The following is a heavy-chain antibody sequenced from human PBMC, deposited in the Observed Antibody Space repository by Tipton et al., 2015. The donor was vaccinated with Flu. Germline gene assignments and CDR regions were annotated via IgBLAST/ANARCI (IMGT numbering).Heavy chain of an antibody. V-gene: IGHV4-4*07. D-gene: IGHD3-10*01. CDR3: ARDNGGVRGVNGDAFDI. CDR1: GGSISSYY. CDR2: IYTSGST. J-gene: IGHJ3*02. Sequence: TLSLTCTVSGGSISSYYWSWIRQPAGKGLEWIGRIYTSGSTNYNPSLKSRVTMSVDTSKNQFSLKLSSVTAADTAVDYCARDNGGVRGVNGDAFDIWGQGTMVTVSS.